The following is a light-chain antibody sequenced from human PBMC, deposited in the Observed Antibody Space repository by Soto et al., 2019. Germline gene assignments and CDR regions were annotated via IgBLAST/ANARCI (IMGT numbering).Light chain of an antibody. J-gene: IGKJ1*01. CDR3: QQYNNWPRT. Sequence: ETVMTQSPSTLSVSPGERATLSCRASQSVSSKLAWYQQKPGQAPRLLIYGASIRATGIPARFSGSGSGTEFTLTISSLQSEDFAVYYCQQYNNWPRTFGQGTKVDIK. V-gene: IGKV3D-15*01. CDR1: QSVSSK. CDR2: GAS.